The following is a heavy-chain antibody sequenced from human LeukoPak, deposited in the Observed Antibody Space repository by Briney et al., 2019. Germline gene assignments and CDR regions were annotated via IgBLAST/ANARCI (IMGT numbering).Heavy chain of an antibody. D-gene: IGHD2-2*01. CDR1: GFTFSSYS. Sequence: GGSLRLSCAASGFTFSSYSMNWVRQAPGKGLEWVSSISSSSYIYYADSVKGRFTISRDNAKNSLYLQMNSLRAEDTAVYYCARDPWTRIVVVPAAMDYWGQGTLVTVSS. CDR2: ISSSSYI. J-gene: IGHJ4*02. V-gene: IGHV3-21*01. CDR3: ARDPWTRIVVVPAAMDY.